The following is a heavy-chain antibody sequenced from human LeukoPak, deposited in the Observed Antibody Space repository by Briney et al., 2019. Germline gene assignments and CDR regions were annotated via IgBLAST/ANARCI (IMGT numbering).Heavy chain of an antibody. CDR2: IRAEGHRT. J-gene: IGHJ4*02. CDR1: GFSFTTYS. D-gene: IGHD6-13*01. V-gene: IGHV3-23*01. Sequence: GGSLRLSCRASGFSFTTYSMNWVRQAPGKGLEWVSVIRAEGHRTYYADSVKGRFTFSRDISKNTLYLQMNGLRTEDTAMYYCARDAPQVPAAGVLASWGQGTLVTVSS. CDR3: ARDAPQVPAAGVLAS.